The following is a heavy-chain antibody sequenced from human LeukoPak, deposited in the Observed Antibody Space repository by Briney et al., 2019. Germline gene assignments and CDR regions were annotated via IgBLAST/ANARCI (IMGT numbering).Heavy chain of an antibody. D-gene: IGHD6-6*01. CDR3: ARWGLAARYFDY. Sequence: TSETLSLTCTVSGGSISSGGYYWSWIRQPPGKGLEWIGYIYHSGSTYYNPSLKSRVTISVDRSKNQFSLKLSSVTAADTAVYYCARWGLAARYFDYWGQGTLVTVSS. V-gene: IGHV4-30-2*01. CDR1: GGSISSGGYY. CDR2: IYHSGST. J-gene: IGHJ4*02.